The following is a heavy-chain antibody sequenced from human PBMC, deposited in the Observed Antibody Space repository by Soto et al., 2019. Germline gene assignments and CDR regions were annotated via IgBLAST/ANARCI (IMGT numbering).Heavy chain of an antibody. Sequence: GGSVKVSCKASGGTFSSYAISWVRQAPGQGLEWMGGIIPIFGTANYAQKFQGGVTITADESTSTADMELSSLRSEDTAVYYCARLRITIFGVVISWLRGYYYYYGMDVWGQGATVTVSS. CDR1: GGTFSSYA. D-gene: IGHD3-3*01. J-gene: IGHJ6*02. CDR3: ARLRITIFGVVISWLRGYYYYYGMDV. V-gene: IGHV1-69*13. CDR2: IIPIFGTA.